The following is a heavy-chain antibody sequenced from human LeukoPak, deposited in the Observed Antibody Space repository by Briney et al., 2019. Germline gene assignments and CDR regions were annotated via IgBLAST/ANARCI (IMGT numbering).Heavy chain of an antibody. CDR1: GGSISSYY. CDR3: ARVTGRYSYDY. V-gene: IGHV4-59*01. J-gene: IGHJ4*02. Sequence: SETLSLTCTVSGGSISSYYWSWIRQPPGKGLEWIGYIYYSGSTNYNPSLKSRVTISVDTSKNQFSLKLSSVTAADTAVYYCARVTGRYSYDYWGQGTLVTVSS. CDR2: IYYSGST. D-gene: IGHD5-18*01.